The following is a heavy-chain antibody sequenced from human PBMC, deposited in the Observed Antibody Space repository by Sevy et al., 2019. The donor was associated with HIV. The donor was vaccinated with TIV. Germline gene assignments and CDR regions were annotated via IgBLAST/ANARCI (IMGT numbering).Heavy chain of an antibody. V-gene: IGHV3-23*01. CDR1: GFTFSNYS. J-gene: IGHJ4*02. CDR2: LSFGCGEI. Sequence: GGSLRLSCAASGFTFSNYSMSWVRQPPGKGLEWVSTLSFGCGEINHADSVKGRFTISRDNSKNSLYLQMNNLRAEDTAVYYGAREGCTKPHDYWGQGTLVTVSS. D-gene: IGHD2-8*01. CDR3: AREGCTKPHDY.